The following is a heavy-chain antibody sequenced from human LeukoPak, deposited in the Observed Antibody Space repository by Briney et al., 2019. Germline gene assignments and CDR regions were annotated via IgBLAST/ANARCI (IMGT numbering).Heavy chain of an antibody. CDR3: AKMAVPSNYYFDH. CDR2: VTSSGVNT. Sequence: GGSLRLSCAASGFTFTTYVMTWVRQAPGKGLQWVSAVTSSGVNTYYADSVKGRFTVSRDNSKNTLYLQMNSLRAEDTAVYYCAKMAVPSNYYFDHWGQGTVVTVSS. V-gene: IGHV3-23*01. J-gene: IGHJ4*02. D-gene: IGHD4-11*01. CDR1: GFTFTTYV.